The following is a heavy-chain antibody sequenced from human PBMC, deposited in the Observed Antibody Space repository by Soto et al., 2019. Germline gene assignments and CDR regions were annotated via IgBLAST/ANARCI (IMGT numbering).Heavy chain of an antibody. Sequence: QVQLVQSGAEVKKPGSSVKVSCKASGGTFSSYAISWVRQAPGQGLEWMGGIIPIFGTANYAQKFQGRVTITADESTSTAYMELSSLRSEDTGVYYCNRRLVKHYYYYGMDVWGQGATVTVSS. D-gene: IGHD3-9*01. CDR2: IIPIFGTA. V-gene: IGHV1-69*01. CDR3: NRRLVKHYYYYGMDV. CDR1: GGTFSSYA. J-gene: IGHJ6*02.